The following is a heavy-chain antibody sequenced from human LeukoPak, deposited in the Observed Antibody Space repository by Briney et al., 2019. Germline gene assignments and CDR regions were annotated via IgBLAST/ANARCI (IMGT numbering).Heavy chain of an antibody. CDR3: ARGDFWSGYYMSTAFDY. CDR2: IYYSGST. D-gene: IGHD3-3*01. V-gene: IGHV4-39*07. J-gene: IGHJ4*02. CDR1: GGSISSSSYY. Sequence: PSETLSLTCTVSGGSISSSSYYWGWIRQPPGKGLEWFGGIYYSGSTYYNPPLKSRVTISVDTSKNQFSLKLSSVTAADTAVYYCARGDFWSGYYMSTAFDYWGQGALVTVSS.